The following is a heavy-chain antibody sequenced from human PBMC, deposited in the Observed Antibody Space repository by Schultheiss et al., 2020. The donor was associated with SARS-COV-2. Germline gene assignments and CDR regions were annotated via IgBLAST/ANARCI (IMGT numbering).Heavy chain of an antibody. CDR2: IWYDGSNK. D-gene: IGHD5-18*01. J-gene: IGHJ6*02. CDR1: GFTFSSYG. CDR3: ARDPGYSYGFRYYYYGMDV. Sequence: GESLKISCAASGFTFSSYGMHWVRQAPGKGLEWVAVIWYDGSNKYYADSVKGRFTISRDNSKNTLYLQMNSLRAEDTAVYYCARDPGYSYGFRYYYYGMDVWGQGTTVTVSS. V-gene: IGHV3-33*01.